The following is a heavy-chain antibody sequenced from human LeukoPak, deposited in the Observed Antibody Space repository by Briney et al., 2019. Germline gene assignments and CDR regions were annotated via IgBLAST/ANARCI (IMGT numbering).Heavy chain of an antibody. CDR2: IYHSGST. J-gene: IGHJ5*02. D-gene: IGHD2-2*01. CDR1: GYSISSGYY. CDR3: ARGPVVPADRYNWFDP. Sequence: PSETLSLTCTVSGYSISSGYYWGWIRQPPGKGLEWIGSIYHSGSTYYNPSLKSRVTISVDTSKNQFSLKLSSVTAADTAVYYCARGPVVPADRYNWFDPWGQGTLVTVSS. V-gene: IGHV4-38-2*02.